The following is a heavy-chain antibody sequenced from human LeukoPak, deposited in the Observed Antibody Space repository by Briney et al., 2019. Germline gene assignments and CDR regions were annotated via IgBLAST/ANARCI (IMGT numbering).Heavy chain of an antibody. CDR3: AREISPYDFWSGYSPSCYGY. CDR2: ISYDGSNK. J-gene: IGHJ4*02. D-gene: IGHD3-3*01. V-gene: IGHV3-30-3*01. Sequence: GGSLRLSCAASGFTFSSYAMHWVRQAPGKGLEWVAVISYDGSNKYYADSVKGRFTISRDNSKNTLYLQMNSLRAEDTAVYYCAREISPYDFWSGYSPSCYGYWGQGTLVTVSS. CDR1: GFTFSSYA.